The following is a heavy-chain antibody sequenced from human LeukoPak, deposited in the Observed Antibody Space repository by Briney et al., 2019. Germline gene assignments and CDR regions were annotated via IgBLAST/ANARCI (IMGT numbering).Heavy chain of an antibody. Sequence: GESLKISCKGSGYSFPNYWIGWVRQMPGKGLEWMGIIYPGDSHTRYSPSFQDQVTISVDKSISTAYLQWSSLKASDTAMYYCARGPYAYTSSATLGSYNWFNPWGQGSLVTVSS. CDR1: GYSFPNYW. D-gene: IGHD2-2*02. CDR3: ARGPYAYTSSATLGSYNWFNP. V-gene: IGHV5-51*01. J-gene: IGHJ5*02. CDR2: IYPGDSHT.